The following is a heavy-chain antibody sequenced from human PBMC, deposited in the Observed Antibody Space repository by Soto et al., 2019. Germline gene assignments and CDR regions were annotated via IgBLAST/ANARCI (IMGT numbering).Heavy chain of an antibody. CDR1: GGSISSGDYY. CDR3: ASISYGYTVYAY. CDR2: IFYSGST. V-gene: IGHV4-30-4*01. J-gene: IGHJ4*02. D-gene: IGHD5-18*01. Sequence: QVQLQESGPGLVKPSQTLSLTCTVSGGSISSGDYYWSWIRQPPGKGLEWIGYIFYSGSTYYNPSPERHVTLSVDTATNQFSLKLSSVTAADTAVYYCASISYGYTVYAYWGQGTLVTVSS.